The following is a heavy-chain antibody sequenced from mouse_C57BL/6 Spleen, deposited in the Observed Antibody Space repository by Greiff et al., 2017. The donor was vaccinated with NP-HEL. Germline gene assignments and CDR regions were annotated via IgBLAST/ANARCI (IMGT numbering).Heavy chain of an antibody. CDR2: IDPNSGGT. V-gene: IGHV1-72*01. Sequence: QVHVKQSGAELVKPGASVKLSCKASGYTFTSYWMHWVKQRPGRGLEWIGRIDPNSGGTKYNEKFKSKATLTVDKPSSTAYMQLSSLTSEDSAVYYCARWLLRGNAMDYWGQGTSVTVSS. CDR3: ARWLLRGNAMDY. J-gene: IGHJ4*01. CDR1: GYTFTSYW. D-gene: IGHD2-3*01.